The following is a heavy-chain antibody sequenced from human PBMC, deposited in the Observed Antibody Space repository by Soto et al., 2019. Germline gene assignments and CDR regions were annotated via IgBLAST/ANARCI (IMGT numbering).Heavy chain of an antibody. CDR2: INHSGST. CDR3: ARVPTDGHPLLSGFDY. Sequence: PSQTLPLTSAGSGGSFSPCDRRGIRQPPGKGLEWIGEINHSGSTNYNPSLKSRVAMSVDTSKNQFSLKLSSVTAADMAVYYCARVPTDGHPLLSGFDYWGLVTLVSVS. D-gene: IGHD2-2*01. V-gene: IGHV4-34*01. CDR1: GGSFSPCD. J-gene: IGHJ4*02.